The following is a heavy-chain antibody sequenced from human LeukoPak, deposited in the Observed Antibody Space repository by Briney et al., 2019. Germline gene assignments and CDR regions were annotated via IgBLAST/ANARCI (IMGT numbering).Heavy chain of an antibody. CDR3: AKGVAATVTYAFDA. J-gene: IGHJ3*01. D-gene: IGHD1-26*01. CDR2: IRYDGTNK. V-gene: IGHV3-30*02. CDR1: GFTFSSYG. Sequence: PGGSLRLSCTAPGFTFSSYGIHWVRQAPGTGLEWVAFIRYDGTNKYYTDSVKGRFTISRDNSKNTLYLQMNSLRPEDTATYYCAKGVAATVTYAFDAWGQGTMVTVSS.